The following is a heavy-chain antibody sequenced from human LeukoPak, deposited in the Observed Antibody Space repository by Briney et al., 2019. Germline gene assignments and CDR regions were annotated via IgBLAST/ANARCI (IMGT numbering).Heavy chain of an antibody. Sequence: GESLQISCRVSGYSFTSYWIGWVRQMPGKGLEWMGIIYPGDSDTRYSPSFQGQVTISADKSISTAYLQWSSLKASDTAMYYCARQNPLSGDTSDYWGQGTLVTVSS. CDR2: IYPGDSDT. J-gene: IGHJ4*02. D-gene: IGHD7-27*01. CDR1: GYSFTSYW. V-gene: IGHV5-51*01. CDR3: ARQNPLSGDTSDY.